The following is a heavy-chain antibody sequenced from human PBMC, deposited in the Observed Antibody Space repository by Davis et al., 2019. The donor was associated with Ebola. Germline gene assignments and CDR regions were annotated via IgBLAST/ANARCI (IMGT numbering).Heavy chain of an antibody. J-gene: IGHJ5*02. Sequence: AASVKVSCKASGYTFTGYYMHWVRQAPGQGLEWMGIINPSGGSTSYAQKFQGRVTMTRDTSTSTVYMELSSLRSEDTAVYYCARDWAGTFWFDPWGQGTLVTVSS. CDR1: GYTFTGYY. CDR2: INPSGGST. V-gene: IGHV1-46*01. CDR3: ARDWAGTFWFDP. D-gene: IGHD6-19*01.